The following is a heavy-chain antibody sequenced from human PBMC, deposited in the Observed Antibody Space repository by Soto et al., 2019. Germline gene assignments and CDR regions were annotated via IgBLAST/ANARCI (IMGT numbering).Heavy chain of an antibody. D-gene: IGHD3-22*01. CDR2: IYSGGST. CDR3: AKLRRSSGYYTGFWANY. V-gene: IGHV3-53*02. CDR1: GFTVSSNY. Sequence: EVQLVETGGGLIQPGGSLRLSCAASGFTVSSNYMSWVRQAPGKGLEWVSVIYSGGSTYYADSVKGRFTISRDNSKNTLYLQMNSLRAEDKAVYYCAKLRRSSGYYTGFWANYWGQGTLVTVSS. J-gene: IGHJ4*02.